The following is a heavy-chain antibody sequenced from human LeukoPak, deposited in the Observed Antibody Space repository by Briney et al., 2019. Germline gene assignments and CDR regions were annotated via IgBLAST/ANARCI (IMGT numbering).Heavy chain of an antibody. D-gene: IGHD6-6*01. Sequence: GGSLRLSCAASGFTFSTYAMSWVRQAPGEGLEWVSGISGSGGNTYYGDTVKGRFTISRDNSYNTLYLQINSLRAEDTAVYYCAKGGKYSGSGSPDYWGQGTLVTVSS. J-gene: IGHJ4*02. CDR1: GFTFSTYA. CDR2: ISGSGGNT. V-gene: IGHV3-23*01. CDR3: AKGGKYSGSGSPDY.